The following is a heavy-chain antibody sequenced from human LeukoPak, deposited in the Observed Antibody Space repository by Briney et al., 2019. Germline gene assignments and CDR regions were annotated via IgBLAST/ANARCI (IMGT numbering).Heavy chain of an antibody. D-gene: IGHD4-11*01. CDR2: IGYSGSPI. V-gene: IGHV3-48*01. J-gene: IGHJ4*02. CDR1: GDSFISHT. Sequence: GGSLRLSCAGSGDSFISHTMIWVRQAPGKGLEWISYIGYSGSPIYYADSVKGRFGISGDDAKTSLYLHMNSLRAEDTAFYYCAREYDSRARFDSRGQGILVTVSS. CDR3: AREYDSRARFDS.